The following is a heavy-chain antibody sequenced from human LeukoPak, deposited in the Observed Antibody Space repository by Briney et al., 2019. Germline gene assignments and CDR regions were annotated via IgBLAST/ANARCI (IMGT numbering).Heavy chain of an antibody. CDR1: GFTFSSCS. CDR2: ISSSSSTI. J-gene: IGHJ4*02. D-gene: IGHD1-26*01. CDR3: ARDTLSSGSLLWFDY. V-gene: IGHV3-48*01. Sequence: GGSLRLSCAASGFTFSSCSMNWVRQAPGKGLEWVSYISSSSSTIYYADSVKGRFTISRDNAKNSLYLQMNSLRAEDTAVYYCARDTLSSGSLLWFDYWGQGTLVTVSS.